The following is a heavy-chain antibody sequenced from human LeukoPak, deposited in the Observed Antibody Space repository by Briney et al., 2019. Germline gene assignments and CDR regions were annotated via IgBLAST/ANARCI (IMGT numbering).Heavy chain of an antibody. J-gene: IGHJ4*02. CDR1: GGSISSGDYY. CDR3: ARDRVTIFGVVIPLDY. CDR2: IYYSGST. Sequence: SETLSLTCTVSGGSISSGDYYWSWIRQPPGKGLKWIGYIYYSGSTYYNPSLKSRVTISVDTSKNQFSLKLSSVTAADTAVYYCARDRVTIFGVVIPLDYWGQGTLVTVSS. V-gene: IGHV4-30-4*08. D-gene: IGHD3-3*01.